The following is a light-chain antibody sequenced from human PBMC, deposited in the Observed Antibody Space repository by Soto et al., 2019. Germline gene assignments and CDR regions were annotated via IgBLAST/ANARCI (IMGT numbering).Light chain of an antibody. CDR1: QAFSNL. V-gene: IGKV1-12*01. CDR2: GAS. CDR3: QQATIFPLT. Sequence: DIQMTQSPSSVSASVGDRVIITCRASQAFSNLLAWYQRKPGKAPKLLIYGASTLQGGVPSRFSGSESGTDFTLTISSLQPEDSATYYCQQATIFPLTFGGGTEVEIK. J-gene: IGKJ4*01.